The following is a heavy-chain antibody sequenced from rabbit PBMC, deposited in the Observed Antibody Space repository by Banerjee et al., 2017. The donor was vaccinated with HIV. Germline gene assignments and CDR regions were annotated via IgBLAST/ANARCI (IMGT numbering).Heavy chain of an antibody. CDR3: ARDDAGVVGYDWDL. J-gene: IGHJ4*01. D-gene: IGHD4-2*01. V-gene: IGHV1S43*01. CDR2: IYTDSDGT. Sequence: QEQLEESGGDLVKPGASLTLTCTASGFSFSSSYWMCWVRQAPGKGLELIACIYTDSDGTWYASWVNGRFTITRSTSLNTVDLKVTSLTAADTATYFCARDDAGVVGYDWDLWGQGTLVTVS. CDR1: GFSFSSSYW.